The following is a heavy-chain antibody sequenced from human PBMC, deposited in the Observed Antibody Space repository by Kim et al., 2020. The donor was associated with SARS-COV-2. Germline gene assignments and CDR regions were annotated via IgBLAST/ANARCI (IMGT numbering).Heavy chain of an antibody. J-gene: IGHJ4*02. CDR3: VKGYGSQRLVL. D-gene: IGHD3-9*01. V-gene: IGHV3-9*01. CDR2: ISWNSGSI. CDR1: GFTFGDTA. Sequence: GGSLRLSCAASGFTFGDTAMHWVRQGPGKGLEWVSGISWNSGSIGYAESVKGRFVILRDNAKNCLYLQLNNLRVEDTGRYYCVKGYGSQRLVLWGQGTLV.